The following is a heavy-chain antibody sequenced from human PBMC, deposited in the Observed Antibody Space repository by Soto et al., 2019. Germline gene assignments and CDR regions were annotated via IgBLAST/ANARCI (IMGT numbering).Heavy chain of an antibody. D-gene: IGHD2-21*02. Sequence: SETLSLTCAVSGGSISSGHYPWTWIRHPPGKGLEWIGYIYPGVNTYYSPSLKSRVTIALDTSKSLVSLRLNSVTAADTAVYYCAKLLGVAISQWGKGNLVTVSS. CDR2: IYPGVNT. CDR3: AKLLGVAISQ. J-gene: IGHJ4*02. V-gene: IGHV4-30-2*01. CDR1: GGSISSGHYP.